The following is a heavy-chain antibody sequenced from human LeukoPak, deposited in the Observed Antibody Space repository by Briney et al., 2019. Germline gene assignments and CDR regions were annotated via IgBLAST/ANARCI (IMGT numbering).Heavy chain of an antibody. Sequence: ASVKVSCKASGYTFTSYDINWVRQATGQGLEWMGWMNPNSGNTGYAQKFQGRVTMTRNTSISTACMELSSLRSEDTAVYYCARYVHSSSSDYYYYYGMDVWGQGTTVTVSS. J-gene: IGHJ6*02. CDR2: MNPNSGNT. CDR3: ARYVHSSSSDYYYYYGMDV. V-gene: IGHV1-8*01. D-gene: IGHD6-6*01. CDR1: GYTFTSYD.